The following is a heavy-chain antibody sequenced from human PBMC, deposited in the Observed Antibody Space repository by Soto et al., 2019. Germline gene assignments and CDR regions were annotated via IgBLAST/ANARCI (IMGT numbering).Heavy chain of an antibody. CDR2: MQPSTGRT. CDR3: ARGVSAGVDY. Sequence: ASVKVSCKASGYSFTSLDINWVRQTAGQGLEWMGWMQPSTGRTGYAQKFQGRVTMTRDTSINTAYMELTTLTSDDTAFYYCARGVSAGVDYWGQGTLVTVSA. J-gene: IGHJ4*02. V-gene: IGHV1-8*01. D-gene: IGHD1-26*01. CDR1: GYSFTSLD.